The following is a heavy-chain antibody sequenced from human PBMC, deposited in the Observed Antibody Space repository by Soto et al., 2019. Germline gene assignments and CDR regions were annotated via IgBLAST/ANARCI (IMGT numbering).Heavy chain of an antibody. CDR1: GFTFSSYA. D-gene: IGHD1-26*01. Sequence: EVQLLESGGGLVQPGGSLRLSCAASGFTFSSYAMSWVRQAPGKGLEWVSAISGSGGSTYYADSVKGRFTISRDNSKNTLYVQMNSMRAEDTAVYYCAKDGAVVGATGLDYWGQGTLVTVSS. V-gene: IGHV3-23*01. CDR2: ISGSGGST. J-gene: IGHJ4*02. CDR3: AKDGAVVGATGLDY.